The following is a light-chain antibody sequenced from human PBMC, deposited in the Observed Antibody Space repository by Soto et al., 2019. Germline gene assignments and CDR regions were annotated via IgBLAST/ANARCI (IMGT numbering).Light chain of an antibody. V-gene: IGLV1-44*01. CDR2: NNN. J-gene: IGLJ3*02. CDR3: AAWDDSLSGPV. CDR1: SSNIGSNT. Sequence: QLVLTQPPSASGTPGQRVTISCSGRSSNIGSNTVNWYQHLPGTAPKLLIYNNNQRPSGVPDRFSGSKSGTSASLAISGLQSEDEADYFCAAWDDSLSGPVFGGGTKLTVL.